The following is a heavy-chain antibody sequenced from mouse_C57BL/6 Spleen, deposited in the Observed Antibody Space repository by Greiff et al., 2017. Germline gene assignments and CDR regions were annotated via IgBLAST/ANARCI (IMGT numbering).Heavy chain of an antibody. D-gene: IGHD1-1*01. J-gene: IGHJ1*03. CDR2: INPGSGGT. V-gene: IGHV1-54*01. Sequence: QVQLQQSGAELVRPGTSVKVSCKASGYAFTNYLIEWVKQRPGQGLEWIGVINPGSGGTNYNEKFKGKATLTPDKSSSTAYMQLSSLTSEDSAVYFCARTRYGSSLYWYFDVWGTGTTVTVSS. CDR1: GYAFTNYL. CDR3: ARTRYGSSLYWYFDV.